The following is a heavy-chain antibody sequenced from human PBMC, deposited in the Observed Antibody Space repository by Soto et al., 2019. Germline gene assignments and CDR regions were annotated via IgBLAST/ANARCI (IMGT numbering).Heavy chain of an antibody. Sequence: ASVKVSCKASGYTFSGCAVHWVRRAPGQGLEWMGRIDPNTGGTNYGQKFQGRVTVTRDPSISTACLERSRLKSDGTAVYFGGRSRLAKHYYDINGFYNFYGTDVRSQATTANGSS. CDR2: IDPNTGGT. CDR3: GRSRLAKHYYDINGFYNFYGTDV. CDR1: GYTFSGCA. V-gene: IGHV1-2*06. J-gene: IGHJ6*02. D-gene: IGHD3-22*01.